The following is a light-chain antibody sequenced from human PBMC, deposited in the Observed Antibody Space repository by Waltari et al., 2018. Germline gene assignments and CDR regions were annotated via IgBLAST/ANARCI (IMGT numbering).Light chain of an antibody. CDR2: GAS. CDR3: QQYHKWPPYT. V-gene: IGKV3-15*01. CDR1: QTINSN. J-gene: IGKJ2*01. Sequence: EIVLTQSPATLSVSPGERATLSCRASQTINSNLAWYQQPPGQAPRLLIYGASTRAIGIPARFSGSGSGTEFTLTITSLQSEDFAVYFCQQYHKWPPYTFGQGTKLDI.